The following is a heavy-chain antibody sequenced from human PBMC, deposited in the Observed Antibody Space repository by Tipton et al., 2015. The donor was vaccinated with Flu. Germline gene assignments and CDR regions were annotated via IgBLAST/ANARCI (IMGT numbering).Heavy chain of an antibody. CDR2: ISSSGSTI. D-gene: IGHD3-22*01. V-gene: IGHV3-11*01. CDR3: ARGHPQGYYDTSGSYHEYYFDY. J-gene: IGHJ4*02. CDR1: GFTFSDYP. Sequence: SLRLSCAASGFTFSDYPMTWTRQAPGKGLEWISYISSSGSTIYYADSVKGRFTISRDNAKNSVYLQMNSLRVEDTAVYYCARGHPQGYYDTSGSYHEYYFDYWGQGTLVTVSS.